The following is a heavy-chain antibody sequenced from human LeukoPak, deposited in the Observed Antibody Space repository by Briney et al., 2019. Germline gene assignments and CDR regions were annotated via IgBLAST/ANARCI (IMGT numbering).Heavy chain of an antibody. Sequence: GGSLRLSCAASGFTFSSYAMSWVRQAPGKGLEWVSAISGSGGSTYYADSVKGRFTISRDNSKNTLYLQMNSLRAEDTAVYYCAKDPSSPIAVAGTSGPYWGQGTLVTVSS. V-gene: IGHV3-23*01. J-gene: IGHJ4*02. D-gene: IGHD6-19*01. CDR3: AKDPSSPIAVAGTSGPY. CDR1: GFTFSSYA. CDR2: ISGSGGST.